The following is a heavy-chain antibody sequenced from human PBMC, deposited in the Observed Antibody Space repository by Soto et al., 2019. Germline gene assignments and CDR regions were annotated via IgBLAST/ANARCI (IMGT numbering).Heavy chain of an antibody. CDR3: ARSVFP. J-gene: IGHJ5*02. CDR1: GGSSSSGGYS. CDR2: FYSSGST. V-gene: IGHV4-31*03. Sequence: SETLSLTCTVSGGSSSSGGYSWGWIRQYPGKGLEWIGSFYSSGSTYYNPSLKSRVTISVNTSKNQFSLKLSSVTAADTAVYYCARSVFPWGQGTLVTVSS.